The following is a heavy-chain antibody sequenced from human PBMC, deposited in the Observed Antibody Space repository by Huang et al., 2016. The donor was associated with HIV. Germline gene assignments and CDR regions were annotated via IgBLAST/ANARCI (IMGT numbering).Heavy chain of an antibody. CDR2: IRSDATDK. D-gene: IGHD6-13*01. V-gene: IGHV3-30*02. CDR3: AKIPPLHANLATSGPGPVDY. Sequence: QVQLVESGGGVVQPGGSLRLSCAASGFTFVTYGMHWFRQAPGKGLEWVAFIRSDATDKYYADSVKGRVTASRDNSKNTLFLHMNSLRPEDTALYYCAKIPPLHANLATSGPGPVDYWGQGTLVTVSS. J-gene: IGHJ4*02. CDR1: GFTFVTYG.